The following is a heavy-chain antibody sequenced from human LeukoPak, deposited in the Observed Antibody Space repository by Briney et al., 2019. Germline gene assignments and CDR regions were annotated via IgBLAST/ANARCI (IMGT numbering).Heavy chain of an antibody. CDR2: INHSGST. CDR1: GGSFSGYY. Sequence: SETLSLTCAVYGGSFSGYYWSWIRQPPGKGLEWIWEINHSGSTNYNPSLKRRVTILVDTSKNQFSLKLSSVTAADTAVYYCASASSGQEGFDYWGQGTLVTVSS. J-gene: IGHJ4*02. CDR3: ASASSGQEGFDY. V-gene: IGHV4-34*01.